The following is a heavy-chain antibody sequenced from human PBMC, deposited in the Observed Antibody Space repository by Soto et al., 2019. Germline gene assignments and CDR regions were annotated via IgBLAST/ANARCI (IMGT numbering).Heavy chain of an antibody. CDR1: GDSITSNYW. Sequence: SETLSLTCAVSGDSITSNYWWGWIRQPPGKGLEWIGYIYYSGNTFYNPSLKSRVTMSVDTSKNQFSLNVNSVTAVDAAVYYCARSNYRGWFDPWGQGTLVTVSS. J-gene: IGHJ5*02. V-gene: IGHV4-28*01. D-gene: IGHD1-7*01. CDR2: IYYSGNT. CDR3: ARSNYRGWFDP.